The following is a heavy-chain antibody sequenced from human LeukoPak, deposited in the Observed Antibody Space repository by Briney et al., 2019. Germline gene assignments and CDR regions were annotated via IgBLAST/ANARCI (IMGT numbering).Heavy chain of an antibody. Sequence: GGSLRLSCAASGFTFSSYGMHWVRQAPGKGLEWVAVISYDGSNKYYADSVKGRFTISRDNSKNTLYLQMNSLRAEDTAVYYCAKEKPMVRGIGGPCYFDYWGQGTLVTVSS. CDR3: AKEKPMVRGIGGPCYFDY. CDR1: GFTFSSYG. V-gene: IGHV3-30*18. CDR2: ISYDGSNK. J-gene: IGHJ4*02. D-gene: IGHD3-10*01.